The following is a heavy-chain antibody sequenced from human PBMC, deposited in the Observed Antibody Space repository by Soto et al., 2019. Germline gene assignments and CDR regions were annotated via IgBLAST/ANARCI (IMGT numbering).Heavy chain of an antibody. CDR2: IYYSGST. CDR1: GGPISSYY. D-gene: IGHD2-2*01. Sequence: SXTLSLTCTVSGGPISSYYWSWIRQPPVKGLEWIGYIYYSGSTNYNPSLKSRVTISVDTSKNQFSLKLSSVTAADTAVYYCARVVPAANWSWFDPWGQGTLVTVS. V-gene: IGHV4-59*08. CDR3: ARVVPAANWSWFDP. J-gene: IGHJ5*02.